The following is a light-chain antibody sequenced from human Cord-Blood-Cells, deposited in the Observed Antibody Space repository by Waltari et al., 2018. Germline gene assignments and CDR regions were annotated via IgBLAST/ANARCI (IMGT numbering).Light chain of an antibody. CDR2: DVS. V-gene: IGLV2-14*01. CDR3: SSYTSSSNVV. Sequence: QSALTQPAYVSGSPGQSITISCTGTSSDVGGYNSVSWYQQHPGKAPKLMIYDVSNRPSGVSNRFSGSKSGNTASLTISGLQAEDEADYYCSSYTSSSNVVFGGGTKLTVL. CDR1: SSDVGGYNS. J-gene: IGLJ2*01.